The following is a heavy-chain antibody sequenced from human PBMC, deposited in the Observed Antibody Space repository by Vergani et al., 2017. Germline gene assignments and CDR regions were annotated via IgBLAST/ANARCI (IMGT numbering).Heavy chain of an antibody. D-gene: IGHD6-19*01. CDR1: GGSISSGSYY. J-gene: IGHJ6*04. Sequence: QVQLQESGPGLVKPSQTLSLTCTVSGGSISSGSYYWSWIRQPAGKGLEWIGRIYTSGSTNYNPSLKSRVTISVDTSKNQFSLKLSSVTAADTAVYYCAREGAVAGYYYYGMDVWGKGTTVTVSS. CDR3: AREGAVAGYYYYGMDV. V-gene: IGHV4-61*02. CDR2: IYTSGST.